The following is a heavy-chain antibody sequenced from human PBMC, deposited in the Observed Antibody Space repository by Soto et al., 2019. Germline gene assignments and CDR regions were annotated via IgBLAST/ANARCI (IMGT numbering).Heavy chain of an antibody. CDR3: VRALGHTAMVYPWFDP. D-gene: IGHD5-18*01. J-gene: IGHJ5*02. Sequence: SETLSLTCTVSGASVSTGAYYWGWVRQRPGRGLEWIGYVYESGYTYYNMSLKSRLTISLDRSNNQFSLGLTSVTAADTAVYYCVRALGHTAMVYPWFDPWGQGTLVTVSS. CDR1: GASVSTGAYY. CDR2: VYESGYT. V-gene: IGHV4-31*03.